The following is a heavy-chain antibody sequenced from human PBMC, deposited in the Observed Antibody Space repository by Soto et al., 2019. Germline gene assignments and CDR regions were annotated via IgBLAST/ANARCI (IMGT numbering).Heavy chain of an antibody. V-gene: IGHV1-18*01. Sequence: QVQLVQSGAEVKKPGASVKVSCKASGYTFTSYGISWVRQAPGQGLEWMGWISAYNGNTNYAQKLQGRVTMTTDTSTSTAYMELRSLRSDDTAVYYCASIAVATVTKEEKYSQHWGQGTLVTVSS. J-gene: IGHJ1*01. CDR1: GYTFTSYG. CDR2: ISAYNGNT. D-gene: IGHD4-17*01. CDR3: ASIAVATVTKEEKYSQH.